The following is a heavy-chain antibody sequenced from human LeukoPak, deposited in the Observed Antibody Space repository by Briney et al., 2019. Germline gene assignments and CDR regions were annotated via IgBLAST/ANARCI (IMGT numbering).Heavy chain of an antibody. CDR1: GYTFTGYY. D-gene: IGHD2-2*02. V-gene: IGHV1-2*02. J-gene: IGHJ6*03. CDR2: INPNSGGT. Sequence: ASVKVSCKVSGYTFTGYYMHWVRQAPGQGLEWMGWINPNSGGTNYAQKFQGRVTMTRDTSISTAYMELSRLRSDDTAVYYCARDRYCSSTSCYTLPNMDVWGKGTTVTVSS. CDR3: ARDRYCSSTSCYTLPNMDV.